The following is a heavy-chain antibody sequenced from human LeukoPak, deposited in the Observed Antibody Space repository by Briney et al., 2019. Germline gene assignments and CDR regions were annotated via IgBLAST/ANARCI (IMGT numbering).Heavy chain of an antibody. V-gene: IGHV1-8*01. D-gene: IGHD1-1*01. CDR1: GYTFFSYD. J-gene: IGHJ4*02. Sequence: GASVKVSCKAPGYTFFSYDINWVRQATGQGLEWMGWMNPNSGNTGYAQKFQGRVTMTRNTSISTAYLELSSLRSEDTDVYYCARSQATGFDYWGKGTLVTVS. CDR3: ARSQATGFDY. CDR2: MNPNSGNT.